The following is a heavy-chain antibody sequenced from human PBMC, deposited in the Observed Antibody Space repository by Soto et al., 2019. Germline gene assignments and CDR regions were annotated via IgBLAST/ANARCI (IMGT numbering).Heavy chain of an antibody. D-gene: IGHD1-26*01. V-gene: IGHV3-72*01. Sequence: EVQVVESGGGLVQPGGSLRLSCAASGFTFSDHYMDWVRQAPGKGLEWVGRTRNKENRYTTEYAASVKGRFTISREDSQNSVYLQMNSLETEDTAVYYCARGRGVGPPGDFQHWGQGTLVTVSS. CDR3: ARGRGVGPPGDFQH. J-gene: IGHJ1*01. CDR1: GFTFSDHY. CDR2: TRNKENRYTT.